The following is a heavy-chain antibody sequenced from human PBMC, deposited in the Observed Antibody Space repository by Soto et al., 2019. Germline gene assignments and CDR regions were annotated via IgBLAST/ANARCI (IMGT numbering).Heavy chain of an antibody. CDR3: SRDYVYCSGGSGYGVPMDD. V-gene: IGHV3-66*01. CDR2: VQSGGST. J-gene: IGHJ6*03. Sequence: EVQLVESGGDLVQPGGSLRRSCAASGFTVSSHYMKWVRQAPGKVLEWVSLVQSGGSTFYADSVKGRFTISRDNSKYILFLQMNSLRVEDTDMYYCSRDYVYCSGGSGYGVPMDDWGRGTTVTVSS. CDR1: GFTVSSHY. D-gene: IGHD2-15*01.